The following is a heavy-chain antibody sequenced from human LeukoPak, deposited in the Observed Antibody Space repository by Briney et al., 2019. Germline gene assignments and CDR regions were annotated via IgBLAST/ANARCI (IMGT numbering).Heavy chain of an antibody. V-gene: IGHV3-30*02. CDR3: AKDPGSAVAATNWFDP. Sequence: PGGSLRLSCAASGLTFSSYGMHWVRQAPGKGLEWVAFIRYDGSNKYYADSVKGRFTISRDNSKNTLYLQMNSLRAEDTAVYYCAKDPGSAVAATNWFDPWGQGTLVTVSS. CDR2: IRYDGSNK. J-gene: IGHJ5*02. CDR1: GLTFSSYG. D-gene: IGHD2-15*01.